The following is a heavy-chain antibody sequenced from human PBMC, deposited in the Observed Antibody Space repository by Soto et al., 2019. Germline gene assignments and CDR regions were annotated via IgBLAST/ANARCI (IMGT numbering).Heavy chain of an antibody. CDR2: IKQDGSEK. V-gene: IGHV3-7*01. CDR1: GFTFSSYW. J-gene: IGHJ6*03. D-gene: IGHD3-10*01. CDR3: ARVVLLWFGELFETNYYMDV. Sequence: GGSLRLSCAASGFTFSSYWMSWVRQAPGKGLEWVANIKQDGSEKYYVDSVKGRFTISRDNAKNSLYLQMNSPRAEDTAVYYCARVVLLWFGELFETNYYMDVWGKGTTVTVSS.